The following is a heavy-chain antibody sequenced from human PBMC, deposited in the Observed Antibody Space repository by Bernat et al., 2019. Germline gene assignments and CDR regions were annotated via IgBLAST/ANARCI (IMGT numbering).Heavy chain of an antibody. Sequence: QVQLVESGGGLVKPGGSLRLSCAASGFTFSDYYMSWIRQAPGKGLEWVSYISSSSSYTTYADSVKGRFTISRDNAKNSLYLQMNSLRAEDTAVYYCARALGALSAAIRDYFDYWGQGTLVTVSS. V-gene: IGHV3-11*06. J-gene: IGHJ4*02. CDR3: ARALGALSAAIRDYFDY. CDR2: ISSSSSYT. D-gene: IGHD2-2*01. CDR1: GFTFSDYY.